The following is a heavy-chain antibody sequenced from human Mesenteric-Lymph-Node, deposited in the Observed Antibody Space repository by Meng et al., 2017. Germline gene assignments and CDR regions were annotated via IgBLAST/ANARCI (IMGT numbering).Heavy chain of an antibody. CDR3: TRPQHDYGDYRDSFDI. D-gene: IGHD4-17*01. J-gene: IGHJ3*02. CDR1: ASTSGDYS. Sequence: SLRPSCILSASTSGDYSMSCFRQDPGKGLEWVGFIRSKAYGGTTEYAASVKGRFTISRDDSKSIAYLQMNSLTTEDTAVYYCTRPQHDYGDYRDSFDIWGQGTMVTVSS. V-gene: IGHV3-49*03. CDR2: IRSKAYGGTT.